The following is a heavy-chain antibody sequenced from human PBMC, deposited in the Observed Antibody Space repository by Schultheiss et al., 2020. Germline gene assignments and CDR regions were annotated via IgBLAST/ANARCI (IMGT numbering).Heavy chain of an antibody. J-gene: IGHJ4*02. D-gene: IGHD6-13*01. CDR3: ARHMRGQQLVPFDY. Sequence: GESLKICCKGSGYSFTNYWIGWVRQMPGKGLEWMGIIYPGDSDTRYSPSFQGQVTISADKSISTAYLQWSSLRASDTAMYYCARHMRGQQLVPFDYWGQGTLVTVSS. CDR1: GYSFTNYW. V-gene: IGHV5-51*01. CDR2: IYPGDSDT.